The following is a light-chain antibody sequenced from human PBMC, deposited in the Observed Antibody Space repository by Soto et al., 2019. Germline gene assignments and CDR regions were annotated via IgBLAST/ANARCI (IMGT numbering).Light chain of an antibody. Sequence: EIVMTQSPATLSVSPGEGATLSCRASQSVSSNLAWYQQKPGQAPRLLIFGASTRATGNPARFSGSGSGAEFSLTISALQSEDFAIYYCQQYSNWPLTFGGGTKVGIK. CDR1: QSVSSN. J-gene: IGKJ4*01. CDR3: QQYSNWPLT. V-gene: IGKV3-15*01. CDR2: GAS.